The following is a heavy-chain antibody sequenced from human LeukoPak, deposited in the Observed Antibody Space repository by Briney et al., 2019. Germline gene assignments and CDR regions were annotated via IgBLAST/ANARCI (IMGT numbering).Heavy chain of an antibody. Sequence: GGSLRLSCAASGFTFSFNSMHWVRQGPGKGLVWVSRIKRDGSGATYADSVKGRVTISRDNAKNTLYLQMNSLRAEDTAVYYCARSNGFGMDVWGQGTTVTVSS. CDR3: ARSNGFGMDV. CDR2: IKRDGSGA. D-gene: IGHD2-8*01. V-gene: IGHV3-74*01. J-gene: IGHJ6*01. CDR1: GFTFSFNS.